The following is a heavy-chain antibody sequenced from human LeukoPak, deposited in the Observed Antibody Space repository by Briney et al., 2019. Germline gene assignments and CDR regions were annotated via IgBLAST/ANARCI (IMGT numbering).Heavy chain of an antibody. CDR1: GGSISSSNW. CDR2: IYHSGST. J-gene: IGHJ4*02. V-gene: IGHV4-4*02. D-gene: IGHD4-23*01. CDR3: ARHMTTVVTALDY. Sequence: SETLSLTCAVSGGSISSSNWWSWVRQPPGKGLEWIGEIYHSGSTYYNPSLKSRVTISVDTSKNQFSLKLSSVTAADTAVYYCARHMTTVVTALDYWGQGTLVTVSS.